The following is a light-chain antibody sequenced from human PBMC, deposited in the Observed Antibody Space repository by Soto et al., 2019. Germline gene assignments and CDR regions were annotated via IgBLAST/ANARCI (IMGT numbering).Light chain of an antibody. CDR1: SSDVGGYNY. CDR3: SSYAGSNTPYV. V-gene: IGLV2-8*01. CDR2: EVI. J-gene: IGLJ1*01. Sequence: QXVLTQPPSASGSPGQSVTISCTGTSSDVGGYNYVSWYQQHPGKAPKLLIYEVIKRPSGVPDRFSASRSGNTASLTVSGLQAEDEADYYCSSYAGSNTPYVFGTGTKVTVL.